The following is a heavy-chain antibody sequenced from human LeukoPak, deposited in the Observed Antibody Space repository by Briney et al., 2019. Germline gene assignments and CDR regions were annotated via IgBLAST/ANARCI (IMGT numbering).Heavy chain of an antibody. CDR2: ISSSGSTI. CDR3: ARDLVAVAGRDY. Sequence: KTGGPLRLSCAASGFTFSDYYMSWIRQAPGKGLEWVSYISSSGSTIYYADSVKGRFTISRGNAKNSLYLQMNSLRAEDTAVYYCARDLVAVAGRDYWGQGTLVTVSS. D-gene: IGHD6-19*01. CDR1: GFTFSDYY. V-gene: IGHV3-11*01. J-gene: IGHJ4*02.